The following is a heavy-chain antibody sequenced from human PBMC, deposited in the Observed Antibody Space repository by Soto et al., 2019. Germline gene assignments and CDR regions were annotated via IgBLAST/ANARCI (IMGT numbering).Heavy chain of an antibody. Sequence: QLQLEQSGPEVKKPGSSVKVSCKASGRSFSSDGVSWVRQAPGQGLEWMGGIIPVFGNTKYVQRFQGRLTITADKPTSTVYMEMSSLSSEDTAVYFCARGQYYSSGSAATSYFYFGIDVWGQWTTVIVSS. J-gene: IGHJ6*02. CDR2: IIPVFGNT. V-gene: IGHV1-69*06. CDR1: GRSFSSDG. D-gene: IGHD3-10*01. CDR3: ARGQYYSSGSAATSYFYFGIDV.